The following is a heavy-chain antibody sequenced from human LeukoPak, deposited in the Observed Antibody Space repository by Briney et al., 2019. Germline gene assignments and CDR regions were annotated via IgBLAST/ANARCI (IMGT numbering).Heavy chain of an antibody. CDR1: GYSFTSYY. D-gene: IGHD4-17*01. CDR3: AREGRSDYGASRSFDI. CDR2: INPSGGT. J-gene: IGHJ3*02. V-gene: IGHV1-46*01. Sequence: ASVTVSCKASGYSFTSYYIHWVRQVPGQGPEWMGLINPSGGTKYAQKFQDRVTMTRDTSTSTIYMELSSLRSEDRAVYYCAREGRSDYGASRSFDIWGQGTMVTVSS.